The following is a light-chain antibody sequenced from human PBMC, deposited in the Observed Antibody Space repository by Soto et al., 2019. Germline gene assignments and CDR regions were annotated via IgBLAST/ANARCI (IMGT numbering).Light chain of an antibody. J-gene: IGLJ1*01. V-gene: IGLV2-14*01. CDR2: EVS. Sequence: QSALTQPASVSGSPGQSITISCTGTNSDVGGYDYVSWYQLHPGKAPKLMVFEVSNRPSGVSYRFSGSKSGNTASLTISGLQAEDEADYFCSSYSISTAYLFGTGTKV. CDR1: NSDVGGYDY. CDR3: SSYSISTAYL.